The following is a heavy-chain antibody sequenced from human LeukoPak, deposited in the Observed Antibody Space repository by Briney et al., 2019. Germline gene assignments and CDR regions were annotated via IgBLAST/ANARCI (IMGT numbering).Heavy chain of an antibody. D-gene: IGHD1-26*01. V-gene: IGHV1-8*01. CDR3: VRVVGAIDF. CDR1: GYTFTSYD. J-gene: IGHJ4*02. CDR2: MNPNIGYT. Sequence: SLKVSCKAYGYTFTSYDINWVRQATRHRLEWMGWMNPNIGYTGSAQKFHARVTMTRNTPTSTAYMEVSRLRCEDTAVYYCVRVVGAIDFWGQGTLVSVFS.